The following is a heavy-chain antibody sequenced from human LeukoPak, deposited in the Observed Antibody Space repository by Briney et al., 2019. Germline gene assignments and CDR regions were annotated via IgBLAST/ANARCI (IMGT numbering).Heavy chain of an antibody. CDR3: AKGASASSAVLFDC. CDR2: IRYDGSNK. Sequence: GGSLRLSCAASGFTFSSYGMHWVRQAPGKGLEWVAFIRYDGSNKYYADSVKGRFTISRDNSKNTLYLQMNSLRAEDTAVYYCAKGASASSAVLFDCWGQGTLVTVSS. V-gene: IGHV3-30*02. J-gene: IGHJ4*02. D-gene: IGHD2-2*01. CDR1: GFTFSSYG.